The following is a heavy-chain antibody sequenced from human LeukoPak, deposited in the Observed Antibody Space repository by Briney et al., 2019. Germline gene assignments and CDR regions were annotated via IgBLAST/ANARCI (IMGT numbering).Heavy chain of an antibody. CDR2: MNPKSGNT. V-gene: IGHV1-8*01. CDR3: AKAAIMAPMNADWFDP. Sequence: GASVKVSCKASGYTFTNYEINWVRQATGQGLEWVGWMNPKSGNTAYAQKFQGRVSMTWDTSIGTAYLELSSLTSDDTAVYYCAKAAIMAPMNADWFDPWGQGTLVTVSS. D-gene: IGHD5-12*01. CDR1: GYTFTNYE. J-gene: IGHJ5*02.